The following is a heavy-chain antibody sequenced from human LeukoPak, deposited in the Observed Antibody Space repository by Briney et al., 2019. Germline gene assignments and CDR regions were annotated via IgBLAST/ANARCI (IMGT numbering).Heavy chain of an antibody. CDR2: IYSGGST. V-gene: IGHV3-53*01. J-gene: IGHJ4*02. D-gene: IGHD3-9*01. Sequence: PGGSLRLSCAASGFTVSSNYMSWVRQAPGKGLEWVSVIYSGGSTYYADSVKGRSTISRDNSKNTLYLQMNSLRAEDTAVYYCASPHYDILTGLLNWGQGTLVTVSS. CDR3: ASPHYDILTGLLN. CDR1: GFTVSSNY.